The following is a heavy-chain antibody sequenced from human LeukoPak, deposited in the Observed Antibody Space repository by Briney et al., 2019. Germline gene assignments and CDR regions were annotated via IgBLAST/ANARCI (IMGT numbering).Heavy chain of an antibody. D-gene: IGHD1-1*01. CDR3: ARWAGTTSHLRFDY. J-gene: IGHJ4*02. Sequence: SETLSLTCTVSGGSISSSSYYWGWIRQPPGKGLEWIGIIYYSGRTYYNPSLKSRVTISVDTSKNQLSLKLSSVTAADTAVYYCARWAGTTSHLRFDYWGQGTLVTVSS. CDR1: GGSISSSSYY. CDR2: IYYSGRT. V-gene: IGHV4-39*01.